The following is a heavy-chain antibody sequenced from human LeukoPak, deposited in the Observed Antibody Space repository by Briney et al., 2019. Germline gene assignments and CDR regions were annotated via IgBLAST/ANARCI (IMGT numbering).Heavy chain of an antibody. Sequence: SETLSLTCAVYGGSFSGYYWSWIRQPPGKGLEWIGEINHSGSTNYNPSLKSRVTMSLDTSKKQFSLSLRSVTAADTAVYYCARDSGTTGEVKFDPWGQGTLVTVSS. J-gene: IGHJ5*02. CDR1: GGSFSGYY. D-gene: IGHD3-10*01. V-gene: IGHV4-34*01. CDR3: ARDSGTTGEVKFDP. CDR2: INHSGST.